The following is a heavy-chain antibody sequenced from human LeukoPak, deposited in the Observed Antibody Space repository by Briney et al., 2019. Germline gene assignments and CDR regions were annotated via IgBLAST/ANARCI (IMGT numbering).Heavy chain of an antibody. Sequence: ASVKVSCKASGYTFTGYYMHWVRQAPGQGLEWMGWISAYNGNTNYAQKLQGRVTMTTDTSTSTAYMELRSLRSDDTAVYYCARDRVVVPAYYYYYGMDVWGQGTTVTVSS. CDR2: ISAYNGNT. CDR1: GYTFTGYY. D-gene: IGHD2-21*01. V-gene: IGHV1-18*04. J-gene: IGHJ6*02. CDR3: ARDRVVVPAYYYYYGMDV.